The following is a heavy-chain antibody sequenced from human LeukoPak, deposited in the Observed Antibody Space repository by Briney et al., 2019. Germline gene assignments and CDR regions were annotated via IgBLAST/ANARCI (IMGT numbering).Heavy chain of an antibody. D-gene: IGHD3-3*01. J-gene: IGHJ4*02. CDR2: SYYSGST. CDR1: GGSISSSSYY. CDR3: ATSPITIFGVVIHRKLLFDY. V-gene: IGHV4-39*01. Sequence: PSETLSLTCTVSGGSISSSSYYWGWIRQPPGKGPEWIGSSYYSGSTYYNPSLKSRVTISVDTSKNQFSLKLSSVTAADTAVYYCATSPITIFGVVIHRKLLFDYWGQGTLVTASS.